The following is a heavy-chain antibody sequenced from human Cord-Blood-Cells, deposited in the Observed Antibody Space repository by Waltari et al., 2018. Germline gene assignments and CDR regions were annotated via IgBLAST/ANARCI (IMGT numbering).Heavy chain of an antibody. D-gene: IGHD1-26*01. CDR2: INPNSGNT. CDR1: GYTFTSYD. CDR3: ARGVGARGGDAFDI. Sequence: QVQLVQSGAEVKKPGASVKVSCKASGYTFTSYDINWVRQATGQGLEWMGWINPNSGNTGYAQKCQSRVTMTRNTSIRTAYMELSSLRSEETAVYYCARGVGARGGDAFDIWGQGTMVTVSS. J-gene: IGHJ3*02. V-gene: IGHV1-8*01.